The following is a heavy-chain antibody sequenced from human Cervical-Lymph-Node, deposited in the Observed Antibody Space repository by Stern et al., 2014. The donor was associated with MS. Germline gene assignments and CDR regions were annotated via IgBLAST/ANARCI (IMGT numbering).Heavy chain of an antibody. J-gene: IGHJ4*02. D-gene: IGHD4-23*01. CDR3: ARGRGGNYRYYFDY. Sequence: EVQLVESGGGLVKPGGSLRISCAASGFTFSSYSMNWVRQAPGKGLEWGASISSGGSYIYYADSLKGRFTISRDNAKNSLYLQMNSLRAEDTAVYYCARGRGGNYRYYFDYWGQGTLVTVSS. CDR2: ISSGGSYI. CDR1: GFTFSSYS. V-gene: IGHV3-21*01.